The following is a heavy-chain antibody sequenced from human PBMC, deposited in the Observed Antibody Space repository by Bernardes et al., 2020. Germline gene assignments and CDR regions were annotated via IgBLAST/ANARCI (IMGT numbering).Heavy chain of an antibody. CDR2: IYWDDDK. J-gene: IGHJ5*02. CDR1: QFSLSPSGVG. D-gene: IGHD2-8*02. Sequence: SGVTLSKPTQPHTLTCPFSQFSLSPSGVGVVWIRQPPGNALEWLALIYWDDDKRYSPSLKSRLTITKDTSKNQVVLTMTNMDPVDTATYYCSHRVLNCTGGVCYPNWFDPCRQGTQGTVSS. CDR3: SHRVLNCTGGVCYPNWFDP. V-gene: IGHV2-5*02.